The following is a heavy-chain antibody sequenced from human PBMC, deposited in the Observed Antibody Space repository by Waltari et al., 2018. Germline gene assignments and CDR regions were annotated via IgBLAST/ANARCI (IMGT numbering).Heavy chain of an antibody. D-gene: IGHD5-12*01. Sequence: QVQLQESGPGLVKPSATLSLTCTVSGGSISSYYWSWIRQPPGKGLEWIGYIYYSGSTNYNPSLKSRVTISVDTSKNQFSLKLSSVTAADTAVYYCARVHPITQYYFDYWGQGTLVTVSS. J-gene: IGHJ4*02. CDR3: ARVHPITQYYFDY. V-gene: IGHV4-59*01. CDR1: GGSISSYY. CDR2: IYYSGST.